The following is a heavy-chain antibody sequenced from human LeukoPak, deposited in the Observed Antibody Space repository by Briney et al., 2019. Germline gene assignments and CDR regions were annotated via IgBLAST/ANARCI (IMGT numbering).Heavy chain of an antibody. J-gene: IGHJ4*02. CDR2: ISSSSSPI. V-gene: IGHV3-48*01. Sequence: GGSLRLSCAASGFTFSTYAMNWVRQAPGKGLEWVSYISSSSSPIYYADSLRGRFTISRDNSKNSLFLQMDSLRAEDTAVYYCARDYQGGYGDKTVDYWGQGTLVTVSS. CDR1: GFTFSTYA. CDR3: ARDYQGGYGDKTVDY. D-gene: IGHD5-18*01.